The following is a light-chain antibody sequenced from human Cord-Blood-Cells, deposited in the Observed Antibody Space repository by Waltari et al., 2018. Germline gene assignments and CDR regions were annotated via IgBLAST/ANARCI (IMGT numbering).Light chain of an antibody. J-gene: IGLJ2*01. V-gene: IGLV2-14*01. CDR3: SSYTSSSDVV. CDR2: DVS. CDR1: SSDVGGYKY. Sequence: QYALTQPASVSGSPGQSITTSCTGTSSDVGGYKYVHWYQQYPGKAPKLMIYDVSNRPSGVTTRFSGSKSVNTASLTISGLQAEDEADYYCSSYTSSSDVVFGGGTKLTVL.